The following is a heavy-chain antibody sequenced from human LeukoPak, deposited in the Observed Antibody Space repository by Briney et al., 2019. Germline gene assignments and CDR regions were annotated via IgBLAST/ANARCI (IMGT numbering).Heavy chain of an antibody. CDR2: ISVSSSSL. CDR1: GFTFSSFS. Sequence: GGSLRLSCAASGFTFSSFSMNWVRQAPGKGPEWVSSISVSSSSLYYADSVKGRFTISRDNAKNSLYLQMNSLRAEDTAVYYCAKEYYYGSGSYYQYFDYWGQGTLVTVSS. V-gene: IGHV3-21*01. D-gene: IGHD3-10*01. CDR3: AKEYYYGSGSYYQYFDY. J-gene: IGHJ4*02.